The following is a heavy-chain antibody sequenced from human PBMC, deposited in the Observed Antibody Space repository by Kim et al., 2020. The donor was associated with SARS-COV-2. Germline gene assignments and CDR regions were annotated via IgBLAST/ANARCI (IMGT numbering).Heavy chain of an antibody. V-gene: IGHV1-18*01. J-gene: IGHJ4*02. CDR2: ISAYNGNT. CDR3: ARDPGIAAAGTSGEANFDY. D-gene: IGHD6-13*01. Sequence: ASVKVSCKASGYTFTSYGISWVRQAPGQGLEWMGWISAYNGNTNYAQKLQGRVTMTTDTSTSTAYMELRSLRSDDTAVYYCARDPGIAAAGTSGEANFDYWGQGTLVTVSS. CDR1: GYTFTSYG.